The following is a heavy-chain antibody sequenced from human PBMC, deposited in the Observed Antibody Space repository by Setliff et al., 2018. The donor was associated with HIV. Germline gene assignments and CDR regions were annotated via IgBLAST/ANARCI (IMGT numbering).Heavy chain of an antibody. Sequence: GGSLRLSCAASGFIFNKFALHWVRQAPGKGLEWVAIISYDETTKLYADSVKGRFTISRDNSKNTLYLQMNSLRAEDTAVYYCGKGRYSSGANYYYYYMDVWGKGTTVTVSS. D-gene: IGHD6-19*01. CDR3: GKGRYSSGANYYYYYMDV. CDR2: ISYDETTK. J-gene: IGHJ6*03. V-gene: IGHV3-30-3*01. CDR1: GFIFNKFA.